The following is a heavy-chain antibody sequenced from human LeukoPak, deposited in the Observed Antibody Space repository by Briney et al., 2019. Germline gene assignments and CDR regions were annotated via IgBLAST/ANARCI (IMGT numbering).Heavy chain of an antibody. CDR3: AREDSDCSGGSCYVDY. D-gene: IGHD2-15*01. CDR2: ISSSGSTI. CDR1: GFTFSDYY. Sequence: GGSLRLSCAASGFTFSDYYMSWIRQAPGKGLEWVSYISSSGSTIYYADSVKGRFTISRDNVKNSLYLQMNSLRAEDTAVYYCAREDSDCSGGSCYVDYWGQGTLVTVSS. J-gene: IGHJ4*02. V-gene: IGHV3-11*01.